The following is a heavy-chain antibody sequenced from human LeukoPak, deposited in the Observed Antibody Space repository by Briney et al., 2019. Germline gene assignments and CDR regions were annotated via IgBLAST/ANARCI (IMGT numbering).Heavy chain of an antibody. Sequence: SETLSLTCAVSGDSISSYYWSWIRQPPGKGLEWIGYIYYSGSTNYNPSLKSRVTISVDTSKNQFSLKLSSVTAADTAVYYCARDRRVVGATRPWFDPWGQGTLVTVSS. CDR3: ARDRRVVGATRPWFDP. V-gene: IGHV4-59*01. D-gene: IGHD1-26*01. CDR2: IYYSGST. CDR1: GDSISSYY. J-gene: IGHJ5*02.